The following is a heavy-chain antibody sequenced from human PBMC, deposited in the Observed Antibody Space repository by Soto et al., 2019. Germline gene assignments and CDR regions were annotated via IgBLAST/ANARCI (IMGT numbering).Heavy chain of an antibody. Sequence: SETLSLTCAVSGCPITSRTYSLGWIRQPPGKTLEWIGTIYYHGNTYSNPSLKSRVTISVDTSNNQLSLKLRSVTAADTAVYYCARHDGFSSGWIFDYWGHGTLVTVSS. J-gene: IGHJ4*01. V-gene: IGHV4-39*01. D-gene: IGHD6-19*01. CDR1: GCPITSRTYS. CDR3: ARHDGFSSGWIFDY. CDR2: IYYHGNT.